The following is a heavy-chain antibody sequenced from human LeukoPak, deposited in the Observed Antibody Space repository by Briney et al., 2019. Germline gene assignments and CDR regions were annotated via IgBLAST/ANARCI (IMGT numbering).Heavy chain of an antibody. J-gene: IGHJ4*02. CDR2: IYPGDSDT. V-gene: IGHV5-51*01. Sequence: GESLKISCKGSGYSFTSYWIGWVRQMPGKGLEWMWIIYPGDSDTRYSPSFQGQVTISADKSISTAYLQWSSLKASDTAMYYCAKLYYYDSSGWGSFDYWGQGTLVTVSS. CDR3: AKLYYYDSSGWGSFDY. D-gene: IGHD3-22*01. CDR1: GYSFTSYW.